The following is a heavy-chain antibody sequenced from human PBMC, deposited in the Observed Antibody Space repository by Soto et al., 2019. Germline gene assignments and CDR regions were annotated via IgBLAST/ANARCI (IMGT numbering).Heavy chain of an antibody. CDR1: GYTFTSYD. J-gene: IGHJ4*02. Sequence: ASVKVSCKASGYTFTSYDINWVRQAPGQGLEWMGWMYPNSGNTVYAQKFQGRVTMTMNTSINTAYLELSNLRSDDAAVYYCARSLLKTFGAVSYFDYWGQGALVTVSS. CDR2: MYPNSGNT. CDR3: ARSLLKTFGAVSYFDY. D-gene: IGHD3-16*01. V-gene: IGHV1-8*01.